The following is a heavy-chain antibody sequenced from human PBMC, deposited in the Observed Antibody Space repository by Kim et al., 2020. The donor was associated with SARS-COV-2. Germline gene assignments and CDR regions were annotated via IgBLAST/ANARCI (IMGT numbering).Heavy chain of an antibody. CDR1: GFIFSDYG. V-gene: IGHV3-23*01. CDR2: ISASGGSR. J-gene: IGHJ2*01. Sequence: GGSLRLSCEASGFIFSDYGMNWVRQTPGKRLEWVSTISASGGSRNYVDSVRGRLTISRDNSKNSLYLQMNDLRLEDTAIYFCARDPPGNGDWFFDLWGRGTLVTVSS. CDR3: ARDPPGNGDWFFDL. D-gene: IGHD4-17*01.